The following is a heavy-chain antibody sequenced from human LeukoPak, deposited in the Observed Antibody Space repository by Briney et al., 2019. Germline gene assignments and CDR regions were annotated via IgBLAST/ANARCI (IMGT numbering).Heavy chain of an antibody. CDR3: SRVIHGSHDAFHI. CDR2: IYHSGST. V-gene: IGHV4-4*02. CDR1: GGSISSINW. Sequence: SGTLSLTCAVSGGSISSINWWSWVRQPPGKGLEWIGEIYHSGSTNYNPSLKSRVTISVDKSKNQFSLKLSSVTAADTAIYYFSRVIHGSHDAFHIWGQGTMVTVSS. J-gene: IGHJ3*02.